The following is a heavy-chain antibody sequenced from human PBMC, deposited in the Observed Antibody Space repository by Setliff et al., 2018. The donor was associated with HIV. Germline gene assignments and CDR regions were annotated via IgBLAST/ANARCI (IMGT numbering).Heavy chain of an antibody. CDR2: ISASSVNT. CDR3: ARSNGYYLDY. D-gene: IGHD3-22*01. J-gene: IGHJ4*02. CDR1: GYTFINYH. Sequence: ASVKVSCKASGYTFINYHITWVRQAPGQGLEWVGSISASSVNTNYTQGRVTMTTDISTSTAYMELRSLRSADSAVYYCARSNGYYLDYWGQGTLVTVSS. V-gene: IGHV1-18*01.